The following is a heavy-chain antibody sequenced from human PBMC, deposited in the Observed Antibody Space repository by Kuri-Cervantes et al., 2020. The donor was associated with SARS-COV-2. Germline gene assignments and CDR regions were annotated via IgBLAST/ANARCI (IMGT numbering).Heavy chain of an antibody. D-gene: IGHD3-22*01. CDR2: IYSCGST. CDR3: ARDLKKWTMIVVVPKIGCFDI. CDR1: GFTVSSNY. V-gene: IGHV3-66*03. J-gene: IGHJ3*02. Sequence: GGSLRLSCAASGFTVSSNYMSWVRQAPGKGLEWVSVIYSCGSTYYADSVKGRFTISRDNSKNTLYLQMNSLRAEDTAVYYCARDLKKWTMIVVVPKIGCFDIWGQGTMVTVSS.